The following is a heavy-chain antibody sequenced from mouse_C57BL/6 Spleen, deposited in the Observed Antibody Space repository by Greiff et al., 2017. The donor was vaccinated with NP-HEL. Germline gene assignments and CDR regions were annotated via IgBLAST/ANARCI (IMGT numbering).Heavy chain of an antibody. CDR2: INYDGSST. CDR3: ARVNYYDYSSWFAY. D-gene: IGHD2-4*01. CDR1: GFTFSDYY. V-gene: IGHV5-16*01. Sequence: EVKLMESEGGLVQPGSSMKLSCTASGFTFSDYYMAWVRQVPEKGLEWVANINYDGSSTYYLDSLKSRFIISRDNAKNLLYLQMSSLKSKDTATYYCARVNYYDYSSWFAYWGQGTLVTVSA. J-gene: IGHJ3*01.